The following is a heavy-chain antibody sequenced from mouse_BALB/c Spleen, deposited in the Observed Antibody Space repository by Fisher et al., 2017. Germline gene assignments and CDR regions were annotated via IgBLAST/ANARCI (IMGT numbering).Heavy chain of an antibody. Sequence: KFKGKATLTVDKSSSTAYMQLSSPTSEDSAVYYCTRSARATLAMDYWGQGTSVTVSS. D-gene: IGHD3-1*01. CDR3: TRSARATLAMDY. J-gene: IGHJ4*01. V-gene: IGHV1-69*02.